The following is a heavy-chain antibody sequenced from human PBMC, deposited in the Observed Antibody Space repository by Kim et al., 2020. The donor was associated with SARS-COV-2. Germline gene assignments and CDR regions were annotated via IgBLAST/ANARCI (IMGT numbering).Heavy chain of an antibody. Sequence: GGSLRLSCAASGFTFSSYAMHWVRQAPGKGLEWVAIISYDGSTKFYADSVKGRFTISRDNSKNTLYLQMNSLKTEDTAVYYCARGDYDILTGYYQPLDY. J-gene: IGHJ4*01. D-gene: IGHD3-9*01. V-gene: IGHV3-30*04. CDR2: ISYDGSTK. CDR1: GFTFSSYA. CDR3: ARGDYDILTGYYQPLDY.